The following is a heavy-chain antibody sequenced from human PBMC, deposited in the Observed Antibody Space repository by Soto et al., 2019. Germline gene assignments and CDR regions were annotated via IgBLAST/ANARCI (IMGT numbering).Heavy chain of an antibody. V-gene: IGHV4-39*02. D-gene: IGHD3-3*01. CDR1: GDSVTSDTYY. CDR3: VRGRGYSTGYFDY. J-gene: IGHJ4*02. CDR2: FFYSENT. Sequence: SETLSLTCSVSGDSVTSDTYYWGWIRQPPGRGLEWIGYFFYSENTYYNPSLKSRVTISVDSYKNHFSLNLNSVTAADSAIYYCVRGRGYSTGYFDYWGQGSQVTVSS.